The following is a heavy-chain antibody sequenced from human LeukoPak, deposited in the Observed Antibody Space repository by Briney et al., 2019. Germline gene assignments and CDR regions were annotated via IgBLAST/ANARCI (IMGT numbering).Heavy chain of an antibody. CDR2: IKQDGSEK. J-gene: IGHJ4*02. D-gene: IGHD5-24*01. Sequence: GGSLRLSCAASGFTFSSYWMTWVRQAPGKGLEWVANIKQDGSEKYYVDSVKGRFTISKDNAKNSLYLQMNSLRAEDTAVYYCAGGRDVYRYWGQGTLVTVSS. CDR3: AGGRDVYRY. CDR1: GFTFSSYW. V-gene: IGHV3-7*01.